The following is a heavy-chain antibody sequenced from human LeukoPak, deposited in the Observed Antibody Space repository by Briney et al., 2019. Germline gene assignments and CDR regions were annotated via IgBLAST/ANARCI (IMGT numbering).Heavy chain of an antibody. V-gene: IGHV3-11*04. J-gene: IGHJ4*02. CDR3: AREGFYFDS. Sequence: LSLTCAVYGGSFSGYYWSWIRQAPGKGLEWVSYISSDMNTIYYSDSVKGRFTISRDNAKNSLYLLMNSLGAEDTAVYYCAREGFYFDSWGQGTLVTVSS. CDR2: ISSDMNTI. CDR1: GGSFSGYY.